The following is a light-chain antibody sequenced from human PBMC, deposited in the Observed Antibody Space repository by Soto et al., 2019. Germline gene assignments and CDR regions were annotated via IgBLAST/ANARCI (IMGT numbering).Light chain of an antibody. CDR3: LLYYGGRVV. CDR1: TGAVTSAYY. J-gene: IGLJ2*01. CDR2: STN. Sequence: QTVVTQEPSLTVSPGGTVTLTCASSTGAVTSAYYPNWFQQKPGHAPRALIFSTNNKHYWTPARFSGSLLGGKAALTLSGVQPEDEAEYFCLLYYGGRVVFGGGTKLTVL. V-gene: IGLV7-43*01.